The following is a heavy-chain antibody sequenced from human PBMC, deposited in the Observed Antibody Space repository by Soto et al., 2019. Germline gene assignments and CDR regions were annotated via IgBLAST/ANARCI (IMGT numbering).Heavy chain of an antibody. CDR3: AKGRKGYHDSNGSPWSFYV. Sequence: EVQLLESGGGLVQPGGSLRLSCTASGFSFSSYAMSWVRQAPGKGLEWVSVISGSTATIHYADSVKGRFTISRDNSKNTLYLQMNSLRAEDTAVYYCAKGRKGYHDSNGSPWSFYVWGQGTRFTVS. J-gene: IGHJ3*01. V-gene: IGHV3-23*01. CDR2: ISGSTATI. CDR1: GFSFSSYA. D-gene: IGHD3-22*01.